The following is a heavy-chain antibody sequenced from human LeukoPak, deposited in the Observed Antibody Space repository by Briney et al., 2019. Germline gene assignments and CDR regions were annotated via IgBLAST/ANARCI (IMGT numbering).Heavy chain of an antibody. V-gene: IGHV4-59*11. CDR3: ARGVVPRSYSSSWYY. CDR1: GGSISTPY. J-gene: IGHJ4*02. Sequence: SETLSLTCTVSGGSISTPYWGWIRQPPGKGLEWIGYIFYSGSTNYNPPLKNLVTISVDTSKNQFSLKLSSVTAADTAVYYCARGVVPRSYSSSWYYWGQGALVTVSS. CDR2: IFYSGST. D-gene: IGHD6-13*01.